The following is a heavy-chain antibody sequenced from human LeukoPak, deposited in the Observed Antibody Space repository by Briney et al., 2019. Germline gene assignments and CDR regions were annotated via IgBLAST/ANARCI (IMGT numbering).Heavy chain of an antibody. D-gene: IGHD3-3*01. CDR2: IYYSGST. V-gene: IGHV4-59*12. CDR1: GGSISSYY. CDR3: ARERYGAIFGVVIPPPYYYYMDV. J-gene: IGHJ6*03. Sequence: SETLSLTCTVSGGSISSYYWSWIRQPPGKGLEWIGYIYYSGSTNYNPSLKSRVTISVDTSKNQFSLKLSSVTAADTAVYYCARERYGAIFGVVIPPPYYYYMDVWGKGTTVTVSS.